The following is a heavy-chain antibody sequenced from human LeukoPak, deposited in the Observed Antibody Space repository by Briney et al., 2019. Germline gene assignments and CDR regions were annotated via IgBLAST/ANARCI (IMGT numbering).Heavy chain of an antibody. CDR2: IYTSGST. CDR3: ARVFGDLVVPAAIRFAFDI. CDR1: GGSLSGYY. Sequence: SETLSLTCTVSGGSLSGYYWTWIRQPAGKGLEWIGRIYTSGSTDYNPSLKSRITMSVDTSKNQFSLKLNSVTAADTAVYYCARVFGDLVVPAAIRFAFDIWGQGTMVTVSS. D-gene: IGHD2-2*01. V-gene: IGHV4-4*07. J-gene: IGHJ3*02.